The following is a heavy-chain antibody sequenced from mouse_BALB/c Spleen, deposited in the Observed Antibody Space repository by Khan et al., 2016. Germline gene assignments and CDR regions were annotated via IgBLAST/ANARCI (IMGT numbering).Heavy chain of an antibody. D-gene: IGHD2-14*01. CDR3: ARGTPFAS. CDR2: IYPGDGDT. J-gene: IGHJ3*01. V-gene: IGHV1-80*01. CDR1: CYAFSGYW. Sequence: QVQLKQSGAELVRPGSSVKISCKASCYAFSGYWMNWVKQRPGQGLEWIGQIYPGDGDTTYNGKFKGKATLTSDKSSSTASMQLSSLTSEDSAVYFCARGTPFASWGQGTLVTVSA.